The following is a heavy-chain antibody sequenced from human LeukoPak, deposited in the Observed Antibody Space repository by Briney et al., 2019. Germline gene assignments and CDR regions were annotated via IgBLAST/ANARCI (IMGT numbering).Heavy chain of an antibody. V-gene: IGHV4-59*08. J-gene: IGHJ5*02. Sequence: PSETLSLTCTVSGGSISSYYWSWIRQPPGKGLEWIGYIYYSGSTNYNPSLKSRVTISVDTSKNQFSLKLSSVTAADTAVYYCARLVVQEGNWFDPWGQGTLVTVSS. CDR2: IYYSGST. CDR3: ARLVVQEGNWFDP. CDR1: GGSISSYY. D-gene: IGHD2-2*01.